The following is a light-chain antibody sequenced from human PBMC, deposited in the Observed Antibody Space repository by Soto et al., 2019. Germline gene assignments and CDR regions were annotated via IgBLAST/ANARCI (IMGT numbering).Light chain of an antibody. J-gene: IGKJ4*01. CDR3: QQRSSWRVT. Sequence: EIVLTQFPATLSLSPGERATLSCRASQSVSTFLAWYQQKPGQAPRLVVYDASKRATSIPARFSGSGSGTDFTLPISSLEPEDFAVYYCQQRSSWRVTFGGGTKVEIK. CDR1: QSVSTF. CDR2: DAS. V-gene: IGKV3-11*01.